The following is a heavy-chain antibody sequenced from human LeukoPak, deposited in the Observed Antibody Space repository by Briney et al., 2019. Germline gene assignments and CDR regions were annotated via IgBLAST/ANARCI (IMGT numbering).Heavy chain of an antibody. CDR1: GFTFSSYW. Sequence: GGSLRLSCAASGFTFSSYWMSWVRQAPGKGLEWVANIKQDGSEKYYVDSVKGRFTISRDNAKSSLYLQMNSLRAEDTAVYYCATDGVVGYCRSTSCYYNWFDPWGQGTLVTVSS. J-gene: IGHJ5*02. V-gene: IGHV3-7*01. D-gene: IGHD2-2*01. CDR3: ATDGVVGYCRSTSCYYNWFDP. CDR2: IKQDGSEK.